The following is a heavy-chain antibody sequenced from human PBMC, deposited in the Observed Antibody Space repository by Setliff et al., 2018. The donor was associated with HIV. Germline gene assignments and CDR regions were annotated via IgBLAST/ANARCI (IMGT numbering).Heavy chain of an antibody. CDR1: GFSFSIYH. J-gene: IGHJ4*02. CDR2: IRSDSTII. CDR3: ARDNNRGGAVDY. D-gene: IGHD3-16*01. Sequence: PGGSLRLSCAASGFSFSIYHMNWVRQAPGKGLEWVSYIRSDSTIIYYADSVKGRFTVSRDNVKNSLYLQMNSLRAEDTAIYYCARDNNRGGAVDYWGQGTPVTVSS. V-gene: IGHV3-48*01.